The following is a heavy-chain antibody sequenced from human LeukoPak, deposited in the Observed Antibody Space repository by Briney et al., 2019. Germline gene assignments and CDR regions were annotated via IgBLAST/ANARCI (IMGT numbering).Heavy chain of an antibody. CDR3: ARGHPWTGYYGSGSDFDY. D-gene: IGHD3-10*01. J-gene: IGHJ4*02. CDR2: IKQDGSEK. V-gene: IGHV3-7*01. Sequence: SGGSLRLSCAASGLTFSSYWMSWVRQAPGKWLEWVANIKQDGSEKYYVDSVKGRFTISRDNAKSSLYLQMNSLRAEDTAVYYCARGHPWTGYYGSGSDFDYRGQGTLVTVSS. CDR1: GLTFSSYW.